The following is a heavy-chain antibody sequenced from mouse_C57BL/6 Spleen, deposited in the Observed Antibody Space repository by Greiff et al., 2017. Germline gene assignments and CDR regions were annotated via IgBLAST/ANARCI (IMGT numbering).Heavy chain of an antibody. V-gene: IGHV14-3*01. J-gene: IGHJ4*01. CDR3: ASPSTVVAEPYYAMDY. CDR2: IDPANGNT. Sequence: EVQLQQSVAELVRPGASVKLSCTASGFNIKNTYMHWVKQRPEQGLEWIGRIDPANGNTKYAPKFQGKATITADTSSNTAYLQLSSLTSEDTAIYYCASPSTVVAEPYYAMDYWGQGTSVTVSS. CDR1: GFNIKNTY. D-gene: IGHD1-1*01.